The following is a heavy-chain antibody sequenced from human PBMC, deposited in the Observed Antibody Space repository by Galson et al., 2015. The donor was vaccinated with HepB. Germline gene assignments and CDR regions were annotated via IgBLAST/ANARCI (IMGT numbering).Heavy chain of an antibody. Sequence: TLSLTCTVSGGSISSGSYYWSWIRQPAGKGLEWIGRIYTSGSTNYNPSLKSRVTMSVDTSKNQFSLKLSSVTAADTAVYYCARGHMVRGVIPDYWGQGTLVTVSS. CDR3: ARGHMVRGVIPDY. V-gene: IGHV4-61*02. CDR1: GGSISSGSYY. CDR2: IYTSGST. D-gene: IGHD3-10*01. J-gene: IGHJ4*02.